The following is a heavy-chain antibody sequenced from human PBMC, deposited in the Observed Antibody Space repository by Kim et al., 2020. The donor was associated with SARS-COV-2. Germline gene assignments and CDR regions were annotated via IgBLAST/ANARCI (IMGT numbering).Heavy chain of an antibody. CDR3: AKDGIVATNDAFDI. Sequence: GGSLRLSCAASGFTFSSYGMHWVRQAPGKGLEWVAVISYDGSNKYYADSVKGRFTISRDNSKNTLYLQMNSLRAEDTAVYYCAKDGIVATNDAFDIWGQGTMVTVSS. V-gene: IGHV3-30*18. CDR2: ISYDGSNK. J-gene: IGHJ3*02. CDR1: GFTFSSYG. D-gene: IGHD5-12*01.